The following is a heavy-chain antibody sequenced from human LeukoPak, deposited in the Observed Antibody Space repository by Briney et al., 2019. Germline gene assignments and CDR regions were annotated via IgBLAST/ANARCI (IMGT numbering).Heavy chain of an antibody. J-gene: IGHJ4*02. Sequence: KSSETLSLTCTVSGGSISGYYWSWIRQPPGKGPEWIGYIYYSGSTNYNPSLKSRVTISVDTSKNQLSLKLNSVTAADTAVYYCASGFGYYFDYWGQGTLVTVSS. CDR3: ASGFGYYFDY. V-gene: IGHV4-59*01. D-gene: IGHD3-10*01. CDR1: GGSISGYY. CDR2: IYYSGST.